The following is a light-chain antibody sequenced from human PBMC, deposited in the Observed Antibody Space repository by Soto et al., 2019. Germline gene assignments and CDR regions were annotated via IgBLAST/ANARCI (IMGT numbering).Light chain of an antibody. V-gene: IGLV2-23*02. J-gene: IGLJ1*01. CDR1: TSDVGRYNY. CDR2: EVS. CDR3: CSYAGSSTSV. Sequence: QSVLTQPASVSGSPGQSISISCTGTTSDVGRYNYVSWYQQHPGKAPKLMIYEVSYRPSGVSNRFSGSKSGNTASLTISGLQAEDEADYYCCSYAGSSTSVFGTGTKVTVL.